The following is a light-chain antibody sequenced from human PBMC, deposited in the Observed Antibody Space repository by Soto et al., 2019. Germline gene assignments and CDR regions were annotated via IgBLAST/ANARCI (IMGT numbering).Light chain of an antibody. CDR3: SSYTSSSTYV. Sequence: QSVLAQPAAGSGSTGQSITISCTGTSSDVGGYNYVSWYQQHPGKAPKLMIYEVSNRPSGVSNRFSGSKSGNTASLTISGLQAEDEADYYCSSYTSSSTYVFGTGTKVTVL. J-gene: IGLJ1*01. V-gene: IGLV2-14*01. CDR2: EVS. CDR1: SSDVGGYNY.